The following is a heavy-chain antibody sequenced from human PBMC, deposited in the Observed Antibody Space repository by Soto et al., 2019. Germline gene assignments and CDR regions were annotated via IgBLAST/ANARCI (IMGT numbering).Heavy chain of an antibody. CDR1: GFSLSTRGVG. J-gene: IGHJ4*02. V-gene: IGHV2-5*02. CDR2: IYWDDDK. D-gene: IGHD3-16*01. Sequence: QITLKESGPTLVKPTQTLTLTCTFSGFSLSTRGVGVGWIRQPPGKALEWLAIIYWDDDKRYSPSLKSRLTITKETSQNQVVLTMTNMDPVDTATYYCAHKGGGDRILDYWGQGTLVTVSS. CDR3: AHKGGGDRILDY.